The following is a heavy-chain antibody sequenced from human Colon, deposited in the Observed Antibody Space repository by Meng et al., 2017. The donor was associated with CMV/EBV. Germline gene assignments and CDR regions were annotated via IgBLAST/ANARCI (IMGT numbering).Heavy chain of an antibody. J-gene: IGHJ5*02. CDR1: GGSITSYY. D-gene: IGHD3-16*01. V-gene: IGHV4-59*01. Sequence: QVQLQESGPGLVKPSATLSLTCTVSGGSITSYYLSWIRQPPGKGLEWIGYFYYSGSTNYNPSLKSRVTISVDTSKNQLSLKLSSVTAADTAVYYCATGGTNWFDPWGQGTLVTVSS. CDR2: FYYSGST. CDR3: ATGGTNWFDP.